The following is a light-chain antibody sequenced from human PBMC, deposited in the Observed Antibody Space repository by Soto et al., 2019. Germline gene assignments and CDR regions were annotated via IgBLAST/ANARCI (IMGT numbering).Light chain of an antibody. Sequence: ETVLSQSPATLSVSQGERVTLSCRASETVSTNLAWYQQRPGQAPRLLIYDVSTGATGIPARFSGRRSGTEFTLTISSLQSEDFGVYYCQQYNSWPQTFGQGTKVDI. CDR1: ETVSTN. CDR3: QQYNSWPQT. CDR2: DVS. J-gene: IGKJ1*01. V-gene: IGKV3-15*01.